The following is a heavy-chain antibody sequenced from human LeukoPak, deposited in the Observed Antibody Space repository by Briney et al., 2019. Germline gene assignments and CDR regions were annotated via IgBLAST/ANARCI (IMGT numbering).Heavy chain of an antibody. V-gene: IGHV4-31*03. CDR3: ARDRETYYDFWSGYPHYYYYYGMDV. D-gene: IGHD3-3*01. CDR2: IDYSGST. Sequence: PSETLSLTCTVSGGSISSGGYYWSWIRQHPGKGLEWIGYIDYSGSTYYNPSLKSRVTISVDTSKNQFSLKLSSVTAADTAVYYCARDRETYYDFWSGYPHYYYYYGMDVWGQGTTVTVSS. J-gene: IGHJ6*02. CDR1: GGSISSGGYY.